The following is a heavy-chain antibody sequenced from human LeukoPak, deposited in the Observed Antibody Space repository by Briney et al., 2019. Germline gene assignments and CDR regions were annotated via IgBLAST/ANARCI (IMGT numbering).Heavy chain of an antibody. CDR2: ISGSGGST. CDR1: GFTFSSYG. J-gene: IGHJ6*03. V-gene: IGHV3-23*01. Sequence: GGTLRLSCAASGFTFSSYGMSWVRQAPGKGLEWVSAISGSGGSTYYADSVKGRFTISRDNSKNTLYLQMNSPRAEDTAVYYCAKSGDYPPYYYYYMDVWGKGTTVTISS. D-gene: IGHD3-10*01. CDR3: AKSGDYPPYYYYYMDV.